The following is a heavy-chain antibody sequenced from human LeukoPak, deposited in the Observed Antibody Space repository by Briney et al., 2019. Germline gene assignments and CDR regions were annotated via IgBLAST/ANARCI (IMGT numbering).Heavy chain of an antibody. D-gene: IGHD6-19*01. Sequence: SETLSLTCTVSGGSMSSCCWSWLRQPAGKELEWLGRIYASGTTNYNPSLKSRVTMSVDTSKNQFSLKLSSVTAADTAMYYCARTLVGTSVVAFDMWGQGTMVTVSS. CDR3: ARTLVGTSVVAFDM. V-gene: IGHV4-4*07. J-gene: IGHJ3*02. CDR1: GGSMSSCC. CDR2: IYASGTT.